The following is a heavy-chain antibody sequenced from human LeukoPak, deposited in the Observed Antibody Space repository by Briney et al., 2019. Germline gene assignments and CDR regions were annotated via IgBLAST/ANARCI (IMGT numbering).Heavy chain of an antibody. V-gene: IGHV3-30-3*01. Sequence: PGGSLRLSCAASGFTFSSYAMHWVRQAPGKGLEWVAVISYDGSNKYYADSVKGRFTISRDNSKNTLYLQMNSLRAEDTAVYYCARDLVVVPAAIGYYYYGMDVWGQGTTVTVSS. CDR3: ARDLVVVPAAIGYYYYGMDV. CDR2: ISYDGSNK. CDR1: GFTFSSYA. J-gene: IGHJ6*02. D-gene: IGHD2-2*02.